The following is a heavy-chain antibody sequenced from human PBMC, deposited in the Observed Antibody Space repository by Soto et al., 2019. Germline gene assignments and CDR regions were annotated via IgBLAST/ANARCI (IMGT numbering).Heavy chain of an antibody. D-gene: IGHD4-17*01. CDR3: TRPDYGGNSGTGDY. CDR2: IRSHTNNYAT. J-gene: IGHJ4*02. CDR1: GLAFIGSG. V-gene: IGHV3-73*02. Sequence: EVQLVESGGGLVQPGGSLKLSCAASGLAFIGSGIHWVRQPSGKGLEWVGRIRSHTNNYATEYAASVKGRFIISREDSSSTAYLQMNSLQIEDTAVYYCTRPDYGGNSGTGDYWGQGTLVTVSS.